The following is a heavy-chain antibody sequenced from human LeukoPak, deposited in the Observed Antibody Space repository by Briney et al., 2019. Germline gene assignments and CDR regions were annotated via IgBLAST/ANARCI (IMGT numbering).Heavy chain of an antibody. CDR1: GGSVSSSSYY. D-gene: IGHD5-24*01. J-gene: IGHJ6*02. CDR2: VYYKGNT. V-gene: IGHV4-39*07. CDR3: ARRARRDGYNWGDYYYYYGMDL. Sequence: PSETLSLTCIVSGGSVSSSSYYWGWIRQPPGRGLEWIGSVYYKGNTYYIPSLKSRVTLSLDTSKNQFSLKLSSVTAADTAVYYCARRARRDGYNWGDYYYYYGMDLWGQGTTVTVSS.